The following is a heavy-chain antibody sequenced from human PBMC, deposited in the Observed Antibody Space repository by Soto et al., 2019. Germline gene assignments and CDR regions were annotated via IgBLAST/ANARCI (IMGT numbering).Heavy chain of an antibody. CDR1: GGSMSDNY. J-gene: IGHJ5*02. Sequence: SETLSLTCSVSGGSMSDNYWTWIRQHPGKGLEWIGYIYYSGSTYYNPSLKSRVTISVDTSKNQFSLKLSSVTAADTAVYYCARSVFPWGQGTLVTVSS. V-gene: IGHV4-31*03. CDR3: ARSVFP. CDR2: IYYSGST.